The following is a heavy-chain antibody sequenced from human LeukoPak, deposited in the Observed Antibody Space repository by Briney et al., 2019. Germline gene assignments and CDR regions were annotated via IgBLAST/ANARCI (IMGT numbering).Heavy chain of an antibody. V-gene: IGHV4-59*08. Sequence: SDSLPLTHPLCGGSLSRYYWRGLRPPPGKGLAGVGYIYYIGSTNDNPSLKIRVTISVDTSKNQFSLKMSSVTAADTAVYYSATSSKGRLESFDIWGQGTMVTVSS. CDR2: IYYIGST. CDR1: GGSLSRYY. CDR3: ATSSKGRLESFDI. J-gene: IGHJ3*02. D-gene: IGHD6-25*01.